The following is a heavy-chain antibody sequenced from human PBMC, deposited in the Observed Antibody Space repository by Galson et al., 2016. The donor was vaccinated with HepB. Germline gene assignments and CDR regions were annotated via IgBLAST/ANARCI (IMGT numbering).Heavy chain of an antibody. V-gene: IGHV3-23*05. CDR1: GFMLSTYA. CDR2: LHSNGINT. CDR3: AKLDCSGGNCYRY. J-gene: IGHJ4*02. D-gene: IGHD2-15*01. Sequence: SLRLSCAASGFMLSTYAMSWVRQAPGKGLEWVSSLHSNGINTYYIDSVKGRFTISRDVSKSTLFLQMSSLRADDTAIYYCAKLDCSGGNCYRYWGQGTLVTVSS.